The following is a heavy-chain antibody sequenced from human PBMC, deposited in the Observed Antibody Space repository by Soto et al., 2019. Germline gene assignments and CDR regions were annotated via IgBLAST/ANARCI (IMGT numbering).Heavy chain of an antibody. Sequence: QVQLVESGGGLVKPGGSLRLSCAASGFTFSDYYMSWIRQAPGKGLERVSYISSSSSYTNYADSVKGRFTISRDNAKNSLYLQMNSQRAEDTVVYYCARSRGVIEYYYYGMNVWGQGTTVTVSS. CDR1: GFTFSDYY. CDR3: ARSRGVIEYYYYGMNV. CDR2: ISSSSSYT. V-gene: IGHV3-11*06. J-gene: IGHJ6*02. D-gene: IGHD3-10*01.